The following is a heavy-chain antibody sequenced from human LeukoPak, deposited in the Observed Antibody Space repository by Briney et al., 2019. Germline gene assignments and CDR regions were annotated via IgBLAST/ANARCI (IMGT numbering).Heavy chain of an antibody. D-gene: IGHD1-26*01. Sequence: SETLSFTCTVSGGSISSYYWSWIRQPPGKGLEWIGYIYYSGSTNYNPSLKSRVTISVDTSKNQFSLKLSSVTAADTAVYYCARLNEWELFVDYWGQGTLVTVSS. CDR1: GGSISSYY. CDR3: ARLNEWELFVDY. V-gene: IGHV4-59*08. J-gene: IGHJ4*02. CDR2: IYYSGST.